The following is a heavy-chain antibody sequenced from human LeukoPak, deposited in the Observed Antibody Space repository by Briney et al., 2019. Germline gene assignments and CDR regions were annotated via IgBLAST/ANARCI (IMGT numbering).Heavy chain of an antibody. Sequence: GGSLRLSCAASGFTFSSYAMHWVRQAPGKGLEWVAVISYDGSNKYYADSVKGRFTISRDNSKNTLYLQMNSLRAEDTAVYYCARQGALLWFGELLTPNKDMDVWGKGTTVTVSS. CDR3: ARQGALLWFGELLTPNKDMDV. CDR2: ISYDGSNK. V-gene: IGHV3-30*04. CDR1: GFTFSSYA. D-gene: IGHD3-10*01. J-gene: IGHJ6*03.